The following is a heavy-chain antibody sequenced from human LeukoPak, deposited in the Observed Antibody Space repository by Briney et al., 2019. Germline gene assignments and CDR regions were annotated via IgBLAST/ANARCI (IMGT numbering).Heavy chain of an antibody. CDR2: INSDGSST. V-gene: IGHV3-74*01. J-gene: IGHJ1*01. CDR3: APGGYCSGGSCYEEYFQH. CDR1: GFTFSSYW. D-gene: IGHD2-15*01. Sequence: GGSLRLSCAASGFTFSSYWMHWVRQAPGKGLVWVSRINSDGSSTSYADSVKGRFTISRDNAKNTLYLQMNSLRAEDTAVYYCAPGGYCSGGSCYEEYFQHWGQGTLVTVSS.